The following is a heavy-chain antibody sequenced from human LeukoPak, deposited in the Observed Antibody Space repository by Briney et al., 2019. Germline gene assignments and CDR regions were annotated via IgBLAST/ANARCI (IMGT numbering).Heavy chain of an antibody. J-gene: IGHJ6*02. D-gene: IGHD4-17*01. CDR3: ARARVPPGAYGDSYYYYGMDV. V-gene: IGHV3-23*01. CDR1: GFTFISYA. Sequence: PGGSRRLSCAGSGFTFISYAMSWVRHAPGKGLEWVSAISGSGVSTYYADSVKGRFTISRDKAKNSLYLQMNSLRAEDTAVYYCARARVPPGAYGDSYYYYGMDVWGQGTTVTVSS. CDR2: ISGSGVST.